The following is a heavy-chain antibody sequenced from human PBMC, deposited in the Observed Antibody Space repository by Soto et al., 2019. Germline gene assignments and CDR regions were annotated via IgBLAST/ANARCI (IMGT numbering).Heavy chain of an antibody. CDR1: GGTFNTYP. Sequence: QVQLVQSGAEVKKPGSSVKVSCKTSGGTFNTYPFSWVRQAPGQGLEWMGTIIPILNLATYAQEFQGRVTIPADQSTSTAYMELSSLESEDTAIYNCARVQRRVVVAPAALPSPIDYWGQGTLVTVSS. V-gene: IGHV1-69*02. CDR2: IIPILNLA. CDR3: ARVQRRVVVAPAALPSPIDY. J-gene: IGHJ4*02. D-gene: IGHD2-2*01.